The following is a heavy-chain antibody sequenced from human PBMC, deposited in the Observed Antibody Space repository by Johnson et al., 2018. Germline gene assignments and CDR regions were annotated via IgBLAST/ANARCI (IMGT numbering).Heavy chain of an antibody. Sequence: EVQLVESGGGLVKPGGSLRLSCAASGFTFSSYSMNWVRQAPGKGLEWVSSISNSGATIYDADAVKGRFTISRDNANNSLYLQMNSLRADDTALYYCARGRDFYGVWGKGTTVTVFS. V-gene: IGHV3-21*01. J-gene: IGHJ6*04. D-gene: IGHD3-3*01. CDR1: GFTFSSYS. CDR2: ISNSGATI. CDR3: ARGRDFYGV.